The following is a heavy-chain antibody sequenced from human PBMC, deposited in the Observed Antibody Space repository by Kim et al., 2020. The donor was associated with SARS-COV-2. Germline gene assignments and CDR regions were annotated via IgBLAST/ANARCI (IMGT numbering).Heavy chain of an antibody. V-gene: IGHV3-30*07. CDR3: ARDMDCGGDGRLLGGMDV. D-gene: IGHD2-21*02. Sequence: KGRFNIYRDKSKNTRYLQMNSLRAEDTAVYYCARDMDCGGDGRLLGGMDVWGQGTTVTVSS. J-gene: IGHJ6*02.